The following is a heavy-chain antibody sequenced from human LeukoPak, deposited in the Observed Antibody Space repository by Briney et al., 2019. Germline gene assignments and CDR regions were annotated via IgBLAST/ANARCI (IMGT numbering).Heavy chain of an antibody. CDR1: GYTFTTYG. Sequence: ASVKVSCKASGYTFTTYGISWVRQAPGQGLEWMGWSSPYNGNTNYAQKLRGRVTMTTDTSTSTAYMELRSLRSDDTAVYYCARGGTSGWRTPNDDYWGQGTLVTVSS. J-gene: IGHJ4*02. V-gene: IGHV1-18*01. CDR2: SSPYNGNT. D-gene: IGHD6-19*01. CDR3: ARGGTSGWRTPNDDY.